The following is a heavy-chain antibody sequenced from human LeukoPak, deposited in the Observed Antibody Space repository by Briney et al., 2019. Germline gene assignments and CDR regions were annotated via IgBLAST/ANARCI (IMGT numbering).Heavy chain of an antibody. CDR1: GFTFSSYW. Sequence: GGSLRLSCAASGFTFSSYWMHWVRQAPGKGLVWVSRINSDGSSTSYADSVRGRFSISRDDAKNTLYLQMNSLRAEDTAVYYCARGLSGYASSLGYWGQGTLVTVSA. J-gene: IGHJ4*02. CDR3: ARGLSGYASSLGY. CDR2: INSDGSST. D-gene: IGHD6-6*01. V-gene: IGHV3-74*01.